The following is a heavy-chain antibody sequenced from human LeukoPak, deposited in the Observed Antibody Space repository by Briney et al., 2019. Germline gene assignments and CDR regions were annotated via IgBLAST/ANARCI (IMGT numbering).Heavy chain of an antibody. CDR3: AREDSSGYYYLDY. CDR2: LSDRSAGDAT. D-gene: IGHD3-22*01. CDR1: GFTFTSYA. Sequence: GSLRLSCAASGFTFTSYAMSWVRQTPGKGLEWVSFLSDRSAGDATYYSDSVEGRFTISRDNSKNTLYLQMNSLRAEDTAVYYCAREDSSGYYYLDYWGQGTLVTVSA. V-gene: IGHV3-23*01. J-gene: IGHJ4*02.